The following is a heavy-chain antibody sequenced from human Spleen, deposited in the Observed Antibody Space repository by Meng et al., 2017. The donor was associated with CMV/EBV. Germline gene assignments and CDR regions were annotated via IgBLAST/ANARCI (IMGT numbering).Heavy chain of an antibody. J-gene: IGHJ4*02. CDR3: AVVYSLNYFDY. CDR1: DYFISSGYY. V-gene: IGHV4-38-2*02. Sequence: SETLSLTCKVSDYFISSGYYWGWMRQPPGKGLEWIGSIYHSGSTYYNPSLKGRVSISVDTSKNQFSLKLTSVTAADTAVYYCAVVYSLNYFDYWGQGTLVTVSS. CDR2: IYHSGST. D-gene: IGHD4-11*01.